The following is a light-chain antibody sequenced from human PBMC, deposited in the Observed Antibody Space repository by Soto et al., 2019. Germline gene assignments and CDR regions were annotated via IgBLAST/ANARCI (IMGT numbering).Light chain of an antibody. V-gene: IGKV1-27*01. CDR3: QKYNRAPLT. CDR1: QGITNY. CDR2: AAS. J-gene: IGKJ4*01. Sequence: DIQMTQSPASLSASMGDRVTITCRASQGITNYLACYQQKPGKVPRLLIYAASTLQSGVPSRFSGSGSGTDFTLTINGLQPEDVATYFCQKYNRAPLTFGGGTKVEIK.